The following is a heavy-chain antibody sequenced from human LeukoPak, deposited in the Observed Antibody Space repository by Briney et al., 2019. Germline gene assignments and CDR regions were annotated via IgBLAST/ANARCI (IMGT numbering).Heavy chain of an antibody. V-gene: IGHV5-51*01. Sequence: GESLKISCKGSGYSFNSYWIGWVRQMPGKGLEWMGIIYPGDSDTRYSPSFQGQVTISADKSISTAYLQWSSLKASDTAMYYCARVGYSYAYYYYYYMDVWGKGTTVTISS. J-gene: IGHJ6*03. CDR3: ARVGYSYAYYYYYYMDV. CDR1: GYSFNSYW. D-gene: IGHD5-18*01. CDR2: IYPGDSDT.